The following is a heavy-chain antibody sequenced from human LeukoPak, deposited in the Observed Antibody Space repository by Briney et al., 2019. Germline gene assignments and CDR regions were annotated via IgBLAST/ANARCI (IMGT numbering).Heavy chain of an antibody. Sequence: PGGSLRLSCAASGFTFSSYWMSWVRQAPGKGLEWVSAISGSGGSTYYADSVKGRFTISRDNSKNTLYLQMNSLRAEDTAVYYCAKGGWLLPHLFDYWGQGTLVTVSS. V-gene: IGHV3-23*01. CDR3: AKGGWLLPHLFDY. D-gene: IGHD3-22*01. CDR2: ISGSGGST. J-gene: IGHJ4*02. CDR1: GFTFSSYW.